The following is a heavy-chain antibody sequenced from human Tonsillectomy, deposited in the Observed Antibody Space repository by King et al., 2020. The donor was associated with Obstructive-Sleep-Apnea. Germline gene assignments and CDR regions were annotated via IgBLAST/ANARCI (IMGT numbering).Heavy chain of an antibody. CDR1: GFTFSSYG. D-gene: IGHD3-10*01. V-gene: IGHV3-30*02. Sequence: QLVQSGGGVVQPGRSLRLSCAASGFTFSSYGMHWVRQAPGKGLEWVAFIRYDGSNKYYADSVKGRFTISRDNSKNTLYLQMNSLRAEDTAVYYCAKGSNDAFDIWGQGTMVTVSS. CDR2: IRYDGSNK. CDR3: AKGSNDAFDI. J-gene: IGHJ3*02.